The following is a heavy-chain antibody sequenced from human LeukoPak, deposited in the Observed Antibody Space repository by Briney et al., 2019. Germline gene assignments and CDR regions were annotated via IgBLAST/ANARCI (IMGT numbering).Heavy chain of an antibody. CDR3: ARGSYSGSYYYFDY. Sequence: PSETLSLTCTVSIGSISRYYWSWIRQPPGKGPEWIGYIYYSGSTNYNPSLKSRVTISVDTSKNQFSLKLSSVTAADTAVYYCARGSYSGSYYYFDYWGQGTLVTVSS. V-gene: IGHV4-59*01. CDR2: IYYSGST. J-gene: IGHJ4*02. D-gene: IGHD1-26*01. CDR1: IGSISRYY.